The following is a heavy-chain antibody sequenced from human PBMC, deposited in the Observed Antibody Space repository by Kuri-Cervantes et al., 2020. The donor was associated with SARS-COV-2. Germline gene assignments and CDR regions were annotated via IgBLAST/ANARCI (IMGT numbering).Heavy chain of an antibody. V-gene: IGHV1-2*02. D-gene: IGHD1-26*01. Sequence: ASVKGSCKASGYTFTGYYMHWVRQAPGQGLEWMGWINPNSGGTNYAQKFQGRVTMTRDTSISTAYMDLSRLRSDDTAVYYCARVVGGGSYYAWGYWGQGTLVTVSS. CDR2: INPNSGGT. CDR1: GYTFTGYY. J-gene: IGHJ4*02. CDR3: ARVVGGGSYYAWGY.